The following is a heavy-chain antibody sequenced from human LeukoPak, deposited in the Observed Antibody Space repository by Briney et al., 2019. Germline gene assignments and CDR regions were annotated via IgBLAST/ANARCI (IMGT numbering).Heavy chain of an antibody. D-gene: IGHD3-16*01. CDR1: GFTFSSYG. CDR3: AKPLIMITFGGADY. V-gene: IGHV3-30*18. Sequence: GGSLRLSCAASGFTFSSYGMHWVRQAPGKGLEWVAVISYDGSNEYYADSVKGRFTISRDNSKNTLYLQMNSLRAEDTAVYYCAKPLIMITFGGADYWGQGTLVTVSS. CDR2: ISYDGSNE. J-gene: IGHJ4*02.